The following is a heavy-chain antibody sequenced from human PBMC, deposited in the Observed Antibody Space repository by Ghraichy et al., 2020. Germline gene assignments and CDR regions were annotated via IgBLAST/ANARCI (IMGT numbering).Heavy chain of an antibody. V-gene: IGHV4-39*02. Sequence: SETLSLTCTVSGGSISTNNYYWSWIRQPPGRGREWIGSINHSGSTYYNPSLKSRVTISVDTSKNQFSLRLSSVTAVDTAVYYCTRELRSSPDYWGQGTLVTVSS. J-gene: IGHJ4*02. CDR1: GGSISTNNYY. D-gene: IGHD6-13*01. CDR2: INHSGST. CDR3: TRELRSSPDY.